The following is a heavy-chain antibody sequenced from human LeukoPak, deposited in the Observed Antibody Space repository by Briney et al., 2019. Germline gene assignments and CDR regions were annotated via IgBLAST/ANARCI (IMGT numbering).Heavy chain of an antibody. Sequence: ASVEVSCKVSGHTLTELSMHWVRQAPGKGLEWMGGFDPEDGETIYAQKFQGRVTMTEDTSTDTAYMELSSLRSEDTAVYYCATPTDYYDSSGYSYWGQGTLVTVSS. J-gene: IGHJ4*02. V-gene: IGHV1-24*01. CDR2: FDPEDGET. CDR3: ATPTDYYDSSGYSY. CDR1: GHTLTELS. D-gene: IGHD3-22*01.